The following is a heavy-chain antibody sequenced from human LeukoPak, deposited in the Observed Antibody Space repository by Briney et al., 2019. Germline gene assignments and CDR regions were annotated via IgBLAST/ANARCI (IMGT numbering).Heavy chain of an antibody. D-gene: IGHD2-2*01. J-gene: IGHJ3*02. CDR3: ASYVGYCSSTSCSNDAFDI. CDR2: IYHSGST. CDR1: GGSISSYY. V-gene: IGHV4-59*01. Sequence: SETLSLTCTVSGGSISSYYWSWIRQPPGKGLEWIGYIYHSGSTNYNPSLKSRVTISVDTSKNQFSLKLSSVTAADTAVYYCASYVGYCSSTSCSNDAFDIWGQGTMVTVPS.